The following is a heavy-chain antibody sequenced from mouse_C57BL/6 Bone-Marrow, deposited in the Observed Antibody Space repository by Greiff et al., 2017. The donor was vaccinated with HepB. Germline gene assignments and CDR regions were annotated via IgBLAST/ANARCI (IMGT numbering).Heavy chain of an antibody. Sequence: EVQRVESGGGLVKPGGSLKLSCAASGFTFSSYTMSWVRQTPEKRLEWVATISGGGGNTYYPDSVKGRITISRDNAKNTLYLQMSSLRSEDTALYYCARHSYYYGSSPWLAYWGQGTLVTGSA. J-gene: IGHJ3*01. V-gene: IGHV5-9*01. CDR3: ARHSYYYGSSPWLAY. D-gene: IGHD1-1*01. CDR1: GFTFSSYT. CDR2: ISGGGGNT.